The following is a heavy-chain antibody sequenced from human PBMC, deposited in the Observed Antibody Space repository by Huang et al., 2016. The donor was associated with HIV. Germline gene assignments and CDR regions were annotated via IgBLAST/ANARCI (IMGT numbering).Heavy chain of an antibody. CDR1: GFTFSVYH. D-gene: IGHD5-18*01. CDR2: IAQDGSNE. J-gene: IGHJ4*02. CDR3: AKARGYSYGQPFDY. Sequence: QVQLVESGGGVVQPGGSLKLSCAASGFTFSVYHMHWVRQAPGKGLEWVAVIAQDGSNENYSDSEKGRFTISRDNSKNTLYLQMNSLRFEDTAVYYCAKARGYSYGQPFDYWGQGTLVTVSS. V-gene: IGHV3-30*18.